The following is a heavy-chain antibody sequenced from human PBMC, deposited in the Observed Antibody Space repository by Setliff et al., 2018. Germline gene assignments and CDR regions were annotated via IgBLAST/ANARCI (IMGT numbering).Heavy chain of an antibody. CDR2: INPDSRDT. D-gene: IGHD3-3*01. J-gene: IGHJ4*02. CDR3: ARIFLYGTSWYFDN. CDR1: GFTFSAYS. Sequence: PGGSLRLSCAASGFTFSAYSMNWVRQAPGKGLEWVSNINPDSRDTWYADSVKGRFTISRDNARNSLFLQINSLRVEDTAVYFCARIFLYGTSWYFDNWGQGTLVTVSS. V-gene: IGHV3-21*05.